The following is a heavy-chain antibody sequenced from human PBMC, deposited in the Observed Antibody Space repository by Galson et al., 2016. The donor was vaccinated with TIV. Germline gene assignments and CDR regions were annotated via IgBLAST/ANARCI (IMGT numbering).Heavy chain of an antibody. CDR1: GYIFTNFY. Sequence: SVKVSCKASGYIFTNFYLHWVRQAPGQGLEWMGIMNPDSGTTTYAQKSQGRITMTRDTSTSTSYMEVRSLRSEDTAVYYCARASALSHWLVIHFDSWGQGTLVTVSS. D-gene: IGHD6-19*01. J-gene: IGHJ4*02. CDR3: ARASALSHWLVIHFDS. CDR2: MNPDSGTT. V-gene: IGHV1-46*01.